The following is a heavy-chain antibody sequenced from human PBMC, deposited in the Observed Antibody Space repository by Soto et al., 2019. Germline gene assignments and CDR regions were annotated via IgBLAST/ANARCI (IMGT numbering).Heavy chain of an antibody. J-gene: IGHJ5*02. Sequence: GGSLRLSCAASGFTFGASALQWVRQAPGKGLEWVSRIKSNAQGGTTDYADSVKGRFTISRDNAKNTLYLQMNSLRAEDTAAYYCARDPGYDSSGYVNWFDPWGQGTLVTVSS. CDR2: IKSNAQGGTT. CDR3: ARDPGYDSSGYVNWFDP. V-gene: IGHV3-74*01. D-gene: IGHD3-22*01. CDR1: GFTFGASA.